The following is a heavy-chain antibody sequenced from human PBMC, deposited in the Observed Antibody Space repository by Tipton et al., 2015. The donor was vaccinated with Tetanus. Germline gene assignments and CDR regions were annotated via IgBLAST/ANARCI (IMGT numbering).Heavy chain of an antibody. Sequence: TLSLTCTVSGGSISSDGAYWSWIRQHPGEGLERIGYISNSGSTYYNPSLKSRVTISVDTSQKQVSLKVNSVTAADTAVYYCARGRGVRGGYCHYHGRVGWGHGTSVAVSS. J-gene: IGHJ6*02. V-gene: IGHV4-31*03. CDR2: ISNSGST. D-gene: IGHD3-10*01. CDR1: GGSISSDGAY. CDR3: ARGRGVRGGYCHYHGRVG.